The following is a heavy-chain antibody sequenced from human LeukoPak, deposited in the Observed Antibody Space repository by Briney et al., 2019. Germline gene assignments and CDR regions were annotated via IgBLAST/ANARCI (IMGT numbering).Heavy chain of an antibody. Sequence: GGSLRLSCAASGFTFGGYWMSWVRQAPGKGLEWVANIKQDGSEKYYVDSVKGRFTISRDNAKNSLYLQMNSLRAEDTAVYYCAQDLSYIGLDNWGQGTLVTVSS. D-gene: IGHD2-15*01. CDR2: IKQDGSEK. CDR3: AQDLSYIGLDN. J-gene: IGHJ4*02. V-gene: IGHV3-7*01. CDR1: GFTFGGYW.